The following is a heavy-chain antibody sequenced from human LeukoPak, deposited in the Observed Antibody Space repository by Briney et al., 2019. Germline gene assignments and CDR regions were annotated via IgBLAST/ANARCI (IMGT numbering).Heavy chain of an antibody. CDR3: ARSYYYYGMDV. CDR2: IYYSGST. Sequence: SETLSLTCTVSGGSISSYYWSWIRQPPGKGLEWIGYIYYSGSTNYNPSLKSRITISVDTSKNQFSLKLSSVTAADTAVYYCARSYYYYGMDVWGQGTTVTVSS. CDR1: GGSISSYY. V-gene: IGHV4-59*01. J-gene: IGHJ6*02.